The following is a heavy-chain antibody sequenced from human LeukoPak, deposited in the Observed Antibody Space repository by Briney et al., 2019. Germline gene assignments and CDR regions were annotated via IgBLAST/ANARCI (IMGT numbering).Heavy chain of an antibody. CDR3: ARGKDTAMGTAFDI. CDR2: INHSGST. D-gene: IGHD5-18*01. CDR1: GGSFSGYY. Sequence: NPSETLSLTCAVYGGSFSGYYWSWIRQPPGKGLEWTGEINHSGSTNYNPSLKSRVTISVDTSKNQFSLKLSSVTAADTAVYYCARGKDTAMGTAFDIWGQGTMVTVSS. V-gene: IGHV4-34*01. J-gene: IGHJ3*02.